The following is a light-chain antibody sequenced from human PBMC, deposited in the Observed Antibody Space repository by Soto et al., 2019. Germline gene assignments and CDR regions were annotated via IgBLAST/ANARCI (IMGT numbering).Light chain of an antibody. CDR1: ENVDTN. V-gene: IGKV3-15*01. J-gene: IGKJ5*01. CDR3: QQCHKWPRIT. CDR2: GAS. Sequence: EIVMTQSPATLSVSPGEGATLSCRASENVDTNLAWYQHKPGQAPRLLIYGASTRAAGVPARFSGSGSGTEFTLTISSLESEDVAVYYCQQCHKWPRITFGPGTLLE.